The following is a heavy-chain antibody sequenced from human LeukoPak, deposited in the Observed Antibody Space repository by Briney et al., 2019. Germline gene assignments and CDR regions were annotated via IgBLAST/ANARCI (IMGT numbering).Heavy chain of an antibody. CDR3: ARGHSGYDSGVEY. D-gene: IGHD5-12*01. CDR2: VRSKAHGGTT. V-gene: IGHV3-49*04. CDR1: GITFGDYA. J-gene: IGHJ4*02. Sequence: GGSLRLSCTASGITFGDYAMSWVRQAPGEGLEWVGFVRSKAHGGTTEYAASVKGRFIISRDDSKTIAYLQMNTLKTEDTAVYYCARGHSGYDSGVEYWGQGTLVTVSS.